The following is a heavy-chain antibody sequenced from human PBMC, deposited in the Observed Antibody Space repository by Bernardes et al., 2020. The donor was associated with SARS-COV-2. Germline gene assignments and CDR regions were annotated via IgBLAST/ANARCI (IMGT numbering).Heavy chain of an antibody. CDR2: IFPDDSDI. V-gene: IGHV5-51*01. CDR1: GYSFSSYW. CDR3: ARPLYSNYASTGFDI. J-gene: IGHJ3*02. Sequence: GESLKISCKGSGYSFSSYWIGWVRQMPGKGLEWMGIIFPDDSDIRYSPSFQDQVTISADQSISTAYLQWSSLKASDTAIYYCARPLYSNYASTGFDIWGQGPTVTVSS. D-gene: IGHD4-4*01.